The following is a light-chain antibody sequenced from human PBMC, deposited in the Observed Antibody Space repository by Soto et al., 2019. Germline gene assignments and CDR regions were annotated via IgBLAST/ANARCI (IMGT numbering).Light chain of an antibody. CDR2: WAS. CDR3: QQYYSTPLT. V-gene: IGKV4-1*01. J-gene: IGKJ1*01. Sequence: DIVMTQSPDSLAVSLGERATINCKSSQSVLYSSNNKNYLAWYQQKPVQPPKLLIYWASTRESGVHDRFSGSGSGTDFTLTISSLQAEDVAVYYCQQYYSTPLTFGQGTKVEIK. CDR1: QSVLYSSNNKNY.